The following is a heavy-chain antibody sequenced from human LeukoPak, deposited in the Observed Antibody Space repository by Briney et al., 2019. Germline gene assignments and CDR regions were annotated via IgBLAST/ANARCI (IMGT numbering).Heavy chain of an antibody. Sequence: SETLSLTCTVSGGSISSYYWSWIRQPPGKGLEWIGYIYYSGSTNYNPSLKSRVTISVDTSKNQFSLKLSSVTAADTAVYYCARHRYGGYCFDYWGQGTLVTVSS. CDR1: GGSISSYY. CDR2: IYYSGST. D-gene: IGHD1-26*01. V-gene: IGHV4-59*08. CDR3: ARHRYGGYCFDY. J-gene: IGHJ4*02.